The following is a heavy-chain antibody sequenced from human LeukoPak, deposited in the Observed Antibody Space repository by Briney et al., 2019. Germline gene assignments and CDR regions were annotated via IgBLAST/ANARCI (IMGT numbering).Heavy chain of an antibody. D-gene: IGHD1-1*01. J-gene: IGHJ6*03. V-gene: IGHV3-23*01. CDR1: ESSFSSYT. Sequence: PGGSLSLSCAASESSFSSYTLNWVRPAPGKGLQLVSSISDSGDSTYYEDSVKGRFTTSRDTSKNTQFLQINSLRAEDTALYDCAKRGGERVGDYHYYYYLDVWGKGTTVTVSS. CDR2: ISDSGDST. CDR3: AKRGGERVGDYHYYYYLDV.